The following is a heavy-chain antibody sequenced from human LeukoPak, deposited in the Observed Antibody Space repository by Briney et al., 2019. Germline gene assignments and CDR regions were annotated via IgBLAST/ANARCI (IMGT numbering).Heavy chain of an antibody. Sequence: SVNVSCKASGGTFSSYAISWVRQAPGQGLEWMGGIIPIFGTANYAQKFQGRVTITADESTSTAYMELSSLRSEDTAVYYCALGFGATYYYGSGSPAGFDYWGQGTLVTVSS. J-gene: IGHJ4*02. V-gene: IGHV1-69*13. CDR1: GGTFSSYA. CDR2: IIPIFGTA. D-gene: IGHD3-10*01. CDR3: ALGFGATYYYGSGSPAGFDY.